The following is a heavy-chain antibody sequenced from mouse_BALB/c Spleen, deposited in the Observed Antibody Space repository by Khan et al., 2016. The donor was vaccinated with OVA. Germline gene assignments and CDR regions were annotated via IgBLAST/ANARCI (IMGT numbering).Heavy chain of an antibody. D-gene: IGHD1-2*01. Sequence: VKLEVSGPGLVKPSPSLSFTCTVTGYSINYGYGWNWIRQFQGNKLEWLGYISYSGRTNYNPSLKSRISITRDTSKNQFFLQLNSVTTEDTATYYCARTARIKYWGQGTTLTVSS. CDR2: ISYSGRT. V-gene: IGHV3-2*02. CDR3: ARTARIKY. CDR1: GYSINYGYG. J-gene: IGHJ2*01.